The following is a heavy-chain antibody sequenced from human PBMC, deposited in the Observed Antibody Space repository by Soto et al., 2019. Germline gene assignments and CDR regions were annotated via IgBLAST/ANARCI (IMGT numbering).Heavy chain of an antibody. CDR3: ARDHYDFWSGYGIDY. Sequence: QVQLVQSGAEVKKPGASVKVSCKASGYTFTSYGISWVRQAPGQGLEWMGWISAYNGNTNYAQKLQGRVTMTTDTSTSTAYMELRGLRSDDTAVYYCARDHYDFWSGYGIDYWGQGTLVTVSS. J-gene: IGHJ4*02. CDR2: ISAYNGNT. V-gene: IGHV1-18*01. D-gene: IGHD3-3*01. CDR1: GYTFTSYG.